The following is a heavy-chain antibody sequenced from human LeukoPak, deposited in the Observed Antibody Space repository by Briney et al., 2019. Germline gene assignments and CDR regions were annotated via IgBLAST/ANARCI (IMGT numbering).Heavy chain of an antibody. J-gene: IGHJ4*02. CDR1: GGTFSSYA. V-gene: IGHV1-69*05. CDR3: ARGIAARPGRFDY. CDR2: IIPIFGTA. Sequence: ASVKASCKASGGTFSSYAISWVRQAPGQGLEWMGGIIPIFGTANYAQKFQGRVTITTDESTSTAYMELSSLRSEDTAVYYCARGIAARPGRFDYWGQGTLVTVSS. D-gene: IGHD6-6*01.